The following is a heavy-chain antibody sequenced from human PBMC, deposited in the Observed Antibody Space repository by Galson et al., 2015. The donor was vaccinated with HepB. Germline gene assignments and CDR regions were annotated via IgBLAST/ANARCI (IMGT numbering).Heavy chain of an antibody. CDR3: ARAGYYYDSSGYYYSGGPAFDI. V-gene: IGHV1-69*06. J-gene: IGHJ3*02. Sequence: SVKVSCKASGGTFSSYAISWVRQAPGQGLEWMGGIIPIFGTANYAQKFQGRVTITADKSTSTAYMELSSLRSEDTAVYYCARAGYYYDSSGYYYSGGPAFDIWGQGTMVTVSS. D-gene: IGHD3-22*01. CDR1: GGTFSSYA. CDR2: IIPIFGTA.